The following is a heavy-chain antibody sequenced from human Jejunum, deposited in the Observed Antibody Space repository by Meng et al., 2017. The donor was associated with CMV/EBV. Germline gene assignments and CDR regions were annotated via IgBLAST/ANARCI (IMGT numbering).Heavy chain of an antibody. CDR1: GFTFATYA. J-gene: IGHJ4*02. Sequence: VPLLESGGGLVQPGGSLRLSCAASGFTFATYAMTWVRQAPGKGLEWVSTISGNGGSTHYADSVKGRFTISRDNSKNTLYLQVNSLRAEDTAVYYCARGQQLGIYWGQGTLVTVSS. CDR2: ISGNGGST. D-gene: IGHD6-13*01. V-gene: IGHV3-23*01. CDR3: ARGQQLGIY.